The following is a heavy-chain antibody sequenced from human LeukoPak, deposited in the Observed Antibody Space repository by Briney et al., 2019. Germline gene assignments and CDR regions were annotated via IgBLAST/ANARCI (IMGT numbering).Heavy chain of an antibody. D-gene: IGHD6-13*01. CDR3: AREAAADPYYFDY. CDR1: GFTVSSDY. V-gene: IGHV3-66*01. Sequence: GGSLRLSCAASGFTVSSDYMTWVRQAPGKGLEWVSVIYSGGSTNYADSVKGRFTISRDNPKNTLYLQMNSLRVEDTAVYYCAREAAADPYYFDYWGQGTLVTVSS. J-gene: IGHJ4*02. CDR2: IYSGGST.